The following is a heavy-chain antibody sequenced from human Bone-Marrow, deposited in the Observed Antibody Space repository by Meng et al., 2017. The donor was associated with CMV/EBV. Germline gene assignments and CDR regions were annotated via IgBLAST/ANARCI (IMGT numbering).Heavy chain of an antibody. J-gene: IGHJ4*02. Sequence: ASVKVSCKASGYTFTGYYMHWVRQAPGQGLEWMGWINPNSGGTNYAQKFQGRVTMTRDTSISTAYMELSSLTSDDTAVYHCARAWGTQQLLTSLDYWGQGPLVTVSS. D-gene: IGHD6-13*01. CDR2: INPNSGGT. V-gene: IGHV1-2*02. CDR3: ARAWGTQQLLTSLDY. CDR1: GYTFTGYY.